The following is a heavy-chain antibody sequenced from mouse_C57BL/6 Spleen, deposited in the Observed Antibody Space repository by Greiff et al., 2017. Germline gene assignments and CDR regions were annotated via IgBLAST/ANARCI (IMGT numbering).Heavy chain of an antibody. D-gene: IGHD1-1*01. Sequence: VQLQQSGAELMKPGASVKLSCKATGYKFTGYWLVWVKQRPGHGLEWIGEILPGSGSTNYNEKFKGKATFTADTSSDTAYMQLSSLTTEDSAIYYCARGGYYYGSSRYFDVWGTGTTVTVSS. CDR1: GYKFTGYW. V-gene: IGHV1-9*01. CDR2: ILPGSGST. CDR3: ARGGYYYGSSRYFDV. J-gene: IGHJ1*03.